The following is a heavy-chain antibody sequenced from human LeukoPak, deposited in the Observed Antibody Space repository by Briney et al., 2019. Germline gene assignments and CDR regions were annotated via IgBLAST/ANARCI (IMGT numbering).Heavy chain of an antibody. CDR3: VRQWFGEYLDY. D-gene: IGHD3-10*01. CDR1: GFTFSSYG. V-gene: IGHV3-33*01. CDR2: IWYDGSNK. Sequence: PGGALRLSCAASGFTFSSYGMHWVRQAPGKGLECVAVIWYDGSNKYYADSVKGRFTISRDNSKNTLYLQMNSLRAEDTAVYYCVRQWFGEYLDYWGQGTLVTVSS. J-gene: IGHJ4*02.